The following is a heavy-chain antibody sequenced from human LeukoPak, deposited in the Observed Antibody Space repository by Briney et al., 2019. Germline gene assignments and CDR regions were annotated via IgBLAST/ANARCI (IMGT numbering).Heavy chain of an antibody. V-gene: IGHV3-30*02. CDR3: ATGVGRRVTEGDDAFDI. Sequence: PGGSLRLSCAASGFTFSSYGMHWVRQAPGKGLEWVAFIRYDGSNKYYADSVKGRFTISRDNSKNTLYLQMNSLRAEDTAVYYCATGVGRRVTEGDDAFDIWGQGTMVTVSS. CDR1: GFTFSSYG. CDR2: IRYDGSNK. D-gene: IGHD2-21*02. J-gene: IGHJ3*02.